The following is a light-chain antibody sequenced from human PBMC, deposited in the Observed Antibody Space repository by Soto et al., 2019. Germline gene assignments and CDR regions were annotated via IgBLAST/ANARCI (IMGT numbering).Light chain of an antibody. J-gene: IGKJ1*01. CDR1: QSVSIN. Sequence: ELLLIQSPGSLSLSTGARATLSCWASQSVSINLAWYQQKPGQAPRRLIYGASTRATGIPARFSGSGSGTEFTLTISSLQSEDFAVYYCQQYNNWPRTFGQGTKVDIK. CDR3: QQYNNWPRT. V-gene: IGKV3-15*01. CDR2: GAS.